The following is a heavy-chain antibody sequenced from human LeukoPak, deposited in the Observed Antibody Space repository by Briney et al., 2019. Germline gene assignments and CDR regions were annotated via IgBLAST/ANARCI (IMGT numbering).Heavy chain of an antibody. Sequence: PSGTLSLTCAVSGGSISSSNWWSWVRQPPGKGLEWIGEIYHSGSTNYNPSLKSRVTISVDKSKNQFSLKLSSVTAADTAVYYCARVYGYSSDWITGWGQGTLVTVSS. CDR1: GGSISSSNW. V-gene: IGHV4-4*02. CDR2: IYHSGST. CDR3: ARVYGYSSDWITG. D-gene: IGHD6-19*01. J-gene: IGHJ4*02.